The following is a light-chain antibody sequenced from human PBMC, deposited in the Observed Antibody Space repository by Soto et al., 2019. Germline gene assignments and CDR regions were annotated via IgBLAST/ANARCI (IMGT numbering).Light chain of an antibody. CDR3: QQYGSSLSIT. CDR2: GAS. V-gene: IGKV3-20*01. J-gene: IGKJ5*01. Sequence: EIVLTQSPGTLSLSPGERAALSCRASQSVSSRYLAWYQQKPGQAPRLLIYGASSRATGIPDRFSGSGSETVFTLSISRLEPEDFAVYYCQQYGSSLSITFGQGTRLEIK. CDR1: QSVSSRY.